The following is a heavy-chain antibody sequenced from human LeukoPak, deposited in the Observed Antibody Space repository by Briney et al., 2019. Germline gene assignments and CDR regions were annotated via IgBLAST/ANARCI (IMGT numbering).Heavy chain of an antibody. CDR2: INHSGST. CDR1: GGSFSGYY. Sequence: SGTLSLTCAVYGGSFSGYYWSWIRQPPGKGLEWIGEINHSGSTYYNPSLKSRVTISVDTSKNQFSLKLSSVTAADTAVYYCARHGLRGSPDYWGQGTLVTVSS. D-gene: IGHD3-16*01. J-gene: IGHJ4*02. CDR3: ARHGLRGSPDY. V-gene: IGHV4-34*01.